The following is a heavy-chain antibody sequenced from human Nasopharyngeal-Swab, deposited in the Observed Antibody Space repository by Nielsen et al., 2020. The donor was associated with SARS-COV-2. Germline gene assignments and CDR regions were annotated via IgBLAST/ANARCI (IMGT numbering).Heavy chain of an antibody. Sequence: GESLKISCAASGFTFSSYWMHWVRQAPGKGLVWVSRINSDGSSTSYADSVKGRFTISRDNAKNSLYLQMNSLRTEDTALYYCVKGFNWGADDAFEMWGQGAMVTVSS. J-gene: IGHJ3*02. CDR2: INSDGSST. CDR1: GFTFSSYW. D-gene: IGHD7-27*01. V-gene: IGHV3-74*01. CDR3: VKGFNWGADDAFEM.